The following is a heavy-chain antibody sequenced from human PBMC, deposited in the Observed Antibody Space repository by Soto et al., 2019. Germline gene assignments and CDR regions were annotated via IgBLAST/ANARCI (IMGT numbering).Heavy chain of an antibody. CDR3: AKDRRYSSGWYYFDY. CDR2: ISTSGGST. D-gene: IGHD6-19*01. Sequence: PGGSLRLSCGSSGFTFSSSAMSLVRQAPGKGLEWVSAISTSGGSTYYADSVKGRFTISRDNSKNTLYLQMNSLRAEDTALYYCAKDRRYSSGWYYFDYWGRGTLVTVSS. CDR1: GFTFSSSA. J-gene: IGHJ4*02. V-gene: IGHV3-23*01.